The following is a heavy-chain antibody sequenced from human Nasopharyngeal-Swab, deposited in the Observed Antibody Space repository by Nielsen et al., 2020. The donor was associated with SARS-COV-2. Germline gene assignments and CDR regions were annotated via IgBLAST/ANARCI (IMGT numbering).Heavy chain of an antibody. V-gene: IGHV1-18*01. CDR2: ISAYNGNT. CDR3: ARASYDSSGYYRETHLPPDY. Sequence: GESLKISCQGSGYRFTSYGISWVRQAPGQGLEWMGWISAYNGNTNYAQKLQGRVTMTTDTSTSTAYMELRSLRSDDTAVYYCARASYDSSGYYRETHLPPDYWGQGTLVTVSS. CDR1: GYRFTSYG. D-gene: IGHD3-22*01. J-gene: IGHJ4*02.